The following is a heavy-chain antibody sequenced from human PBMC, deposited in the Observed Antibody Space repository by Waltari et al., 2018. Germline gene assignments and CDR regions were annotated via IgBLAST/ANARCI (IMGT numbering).Heavy chain of an antibody. V-gene: IGHV1-24*01. D-gene: IGHD3-16*01. CDR1: GYTPTDLS. CDR2: LDPEDADT. Sequence: QVQLVQSGAEVKKPGASVKVSCKVSGYTPTDLSIHWVRQAPGKGLAGMGGLDPEDADTIYAQKFQGRVTMTEDTSTDTAYMELSSLRSEDTAVYYCATGGAPPEGAFDIWGQGTMVTVSS. CDR3: ATGGAPPEGAFDI. J-gene: IGHJ3*02.